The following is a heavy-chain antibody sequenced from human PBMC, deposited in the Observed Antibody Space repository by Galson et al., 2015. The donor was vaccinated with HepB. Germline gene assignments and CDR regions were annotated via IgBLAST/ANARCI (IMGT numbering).Heavy chain of an antibody. CDR3: ARTMDDYVWGSYRYHYYYGMDV. Sequence: SVKVSCKASGGTFSSYAISWVRQAPGQGLEWMGGIIPIFGTANYAQKFQGRVTITADKSTSTAYMELSSLRSEDTAVYYCARTMDDYVWGSYRYHYYYGMDVWGQGTTVTVSS. J-gene: IGHJ6*02. CDR1: GGTFSSYA. V-gene: IGHV1-69*06. CDR2: IIPIFGTA. D-gene: IGHD3-16*02.